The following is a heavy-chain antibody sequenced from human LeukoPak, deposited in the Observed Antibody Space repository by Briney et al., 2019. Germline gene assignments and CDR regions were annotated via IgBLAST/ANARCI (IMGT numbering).Heavy chain of an antibody. J-gene: IGHJ1*01. CDR3: AMSSGYCSSTSCSRRAEYFQH. Sequence: SVKVSCKASGGTFSSYTISWVQQAPGQGLEWMGRIIPILGIANYAQKFQGRVTITADKSTSTAYMELSSLRSEDTAVYYCAMSSGYCSSTSCSRRAEYFQHWGQGTLVTVSS. CDR1: GGTFSSYT. CDR2: IIPILGIA. V-gene: IGHV1-69*02. D-gene: IGHD2-2*01.